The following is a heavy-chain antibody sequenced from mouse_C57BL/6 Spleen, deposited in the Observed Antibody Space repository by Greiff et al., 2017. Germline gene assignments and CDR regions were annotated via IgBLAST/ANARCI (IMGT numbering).Heavy chain of an antibody. V-gene: IGHV1-69*01. CDR3: ARSGYGSRYYAMDY. CDR2: IDPSDSYT. D-gene: IGHD1-1*01. Sequence: VQLQQPGAELVMPGASVKLSCKASGYTFTSYWMHWVKQRPGQGLEWIGEIDPSDSYTNYNQKFKGKSTLTVDKSSSTAYMQLSSLTSEDSAVYYCARSGYGSRYYAMDYWGQGTSVTVSS. CDR1: GYTFTSYW. J-gene: IGHJ4*01.